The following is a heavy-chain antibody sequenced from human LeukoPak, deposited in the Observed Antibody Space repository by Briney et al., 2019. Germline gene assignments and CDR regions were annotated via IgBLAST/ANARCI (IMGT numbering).Heavy chain of an antibody. D-gene: IGHD3-10*01. CDR1: GGSISSGDYY. J-gene: IGHJ6*02. Sequence: SETLSLTCTVSGGSISSGDYYWSWIRQPPGKGLEWIGEINHSGSTNYNPSLKSRVTISVDTSKNQFSLKLSSVTAADTAVYYCAHSPVLWFGERYYGMDVWGQGTTVTVSS. V-gene: IGHV4-39*07. CDR3: AHSPVLWFGERYYGMDV. CDR2: INHSGST.